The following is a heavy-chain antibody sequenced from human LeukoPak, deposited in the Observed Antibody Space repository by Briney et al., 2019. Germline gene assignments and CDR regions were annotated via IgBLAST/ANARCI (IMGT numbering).Heavy chain of an antibody. CDR2: IYYSGST. Sequence: PSETLSLTCIVSGYSISSGYFWGWVRQPPGKGLEWIGYIYYSGSTNYNPSLKSRVTISVDTSKNQFSLKLSSVTAADTAVYYCAAGKVTREIDYWGQGTLVTVSS. V-gene: IGHV4-59*01. CDR3: AAGKVTREIDY. CDR1: GYSISSGYF. D-gene: IGHD5-18*01. J-gene: IGHJ4*02.